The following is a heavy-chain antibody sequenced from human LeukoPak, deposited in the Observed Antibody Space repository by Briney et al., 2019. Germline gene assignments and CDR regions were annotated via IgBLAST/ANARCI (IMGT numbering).Heavy chain of an antibody. V-gene: IGHV4-4*07. CDR3: ARDVVAAAGTWDY. CDR1: GGSISSFY. J-gene: IGHJ4*02. Sequence: SETLSLTCTVSGGSISSFYWSWIRQPAGKGLEWIGRIYTSGSTNYNPSLKSRVTISVDTSKKQFSLKLSSVSAADTAVYYCARDVVAAAGTWDYWGQGTLVTVSS. CDR2: IYTSGST. D-gene: IGHD6-13*01.